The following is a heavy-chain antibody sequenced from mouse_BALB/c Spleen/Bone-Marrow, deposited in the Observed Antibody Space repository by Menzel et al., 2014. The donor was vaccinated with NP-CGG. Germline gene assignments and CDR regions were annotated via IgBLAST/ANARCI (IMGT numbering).Heavy chain of an antibody. Sequence: DVQLVESGGGLVQPGGSLILSCATSGFTFTDYYMSWVRRPPGKALEWLGFIKNKANGYTTEYSASVKGRFTISRDNSLSILYLQMNTLRAEDSATYYCARSLYPRAMDYWGQGTSVTVSS. V-gene: IGHV7-3*02. CDR2: IKNKANGYTT. CDR1: GFTFTDYY. D-gene: IGHD2-1*01. CDR3: ARSLYPRAMDY. J-gene: IGHJ4*01.